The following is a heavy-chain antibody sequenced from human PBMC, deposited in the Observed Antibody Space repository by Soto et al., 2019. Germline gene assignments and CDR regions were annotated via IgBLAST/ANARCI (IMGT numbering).Heavy chain of an antibody. V-gene: IGHV4-39*01. D-gene: IGHD6-19*01. CDR2: VDYTGRA. J-gene: IGHJ6*02. CDR3: ARRSALAGTRSAYSYGMDV. Sequence: SETLSLTCTVSGGSIAINTHYWGWIRQPPGKGLEWIGSVDYTGRAYYNPSLESRVTISVDTSKNQFSLRFTSVTAADTAVYFCARRSALAGTRSAYSYGMDVWGQGTTVT. CDR1: GGSIAINTHY.